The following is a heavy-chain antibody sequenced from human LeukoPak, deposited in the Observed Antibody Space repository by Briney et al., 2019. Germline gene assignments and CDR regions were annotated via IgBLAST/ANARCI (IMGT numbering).Heavy chain of an antibody. Sequence: ASVKVSCKSSGYTFTNYGITWVRQAPGQGLEWMGWISAYNGNTNYAQKFQGRVTMTTDTSTSTAYMEVRSLRSDVTAMYYCARVCHWDIDNTRGDPVDYWGQGTLVTVSS. CDR2: ISAYNGNT. V-gene: IGHV1-18*01. CDR3: ARVCHWDIDNTRGDPVDY. D-gene: IGHD2-15*01. CDR1: GYTFTNYG. J-gene: IGHJ4*02.